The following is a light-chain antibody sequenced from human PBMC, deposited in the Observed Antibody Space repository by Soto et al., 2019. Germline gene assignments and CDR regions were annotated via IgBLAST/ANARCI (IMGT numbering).Light chain of an antibody. J-gene: IGLJ2*01. V-gene: IGLV1-44*01. CDR3: ASWDDSLSAVV. Sequence: QSVLTQPPSASGTPGQRVTISCSGSSSNIGSNTVNWYQQLPGMAPTLLIYSNNQRPSGVPDRFSGSKSGTSASLAVNGLQSEDEADYYCASWDDSLSAVVFGGGTKLTVL. CDR1: SSNIGSNT. CDR2: SNN.